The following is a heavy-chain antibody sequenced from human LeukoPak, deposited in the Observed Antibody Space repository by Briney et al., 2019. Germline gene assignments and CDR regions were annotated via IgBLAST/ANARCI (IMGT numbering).Heavy chain of an antibody. CDR2: ISGSGGST. J-gene: IGHJ4*02. CDR3: AKHPAIVVMILADY. D-gene: IGHD2-21*01. Sequence: SGGSLRLSCAASGFTFSSYAMSWVRQAPGKGLEWVSAISGSGGSTYYADSVKGRFTISRDNSKNTLYLQMNSLRAEDTAVYYCAKHPAIVVMILADYWGQGTLVTVSS. CDR1: GFTFSSYA. V-gene: IGHV3-23*01.